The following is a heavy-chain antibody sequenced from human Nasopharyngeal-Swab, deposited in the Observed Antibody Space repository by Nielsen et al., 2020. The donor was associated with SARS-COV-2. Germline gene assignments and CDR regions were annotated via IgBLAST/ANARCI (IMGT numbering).Heavy chain of an antibody. CDR2: IWYDGSNK. CDR1: GFTFSSYG. Sequence: EGSLRLSCAASGFTFSSYGMHWVRQAPGKGLEWVAVIWYDGSNKYYADSVKGRFTISRDNSKNTLYLQMNSLRAEDTAVYYCARDLRTAAAGTGFDYWGQGTLVTVSS. J-gene: IGHJ4*02. V-gene: IGHV3-33*01. D-gene: IGHD6-13*01. CDR3: ARDLRTAAAGTGFDY.